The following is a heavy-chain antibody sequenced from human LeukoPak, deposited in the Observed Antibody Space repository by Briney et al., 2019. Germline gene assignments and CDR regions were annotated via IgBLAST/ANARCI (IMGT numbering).Heavy chain of an antibody. Sequence: GGSLRLSCAASGFTFSSYAMSWVRQAPGKGLEWVAVIWYDGSNKYYADSVKGRFTISRDNSKNTLFLQMNSLRAEDTAVYYCARDPGDYGDYSYFDYWGQGTLVTVSS. J-gene: IGHJ4*02. V-gene: IGHV3-33*08. CDR1: GFTFSSYA. CDR3: ARDPGDYGDYSYFDY. CDR2: IWYDGSNK. D-gene: IGHD4-17*01.